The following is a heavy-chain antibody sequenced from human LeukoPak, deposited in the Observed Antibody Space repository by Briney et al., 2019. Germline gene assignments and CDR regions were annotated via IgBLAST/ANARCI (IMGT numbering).Heavy chain of an antibody. CDR2: IYSGGSA. CDR1: GFTVSSNY. Sequence: GGSLRLSCAASGFTVSSNYMSWARQAPGKGLEWVSVIYSGGSAYYADSVKGRFTISRDNSKNTLYLQMNSLRAEDTAVYYCARGSRSSGWFDYWGQGTLVTVSS. V-gene: IGHV3-53*01. CDR3: ARGSRSSGWFDY. D-gene: IGHD6-19*01. J-gene: IGHJ4*02.